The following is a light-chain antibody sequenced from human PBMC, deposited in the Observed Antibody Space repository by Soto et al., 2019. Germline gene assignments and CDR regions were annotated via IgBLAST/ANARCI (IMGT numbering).Light chain of an antibody. CDR1: QGVSSY. CDR2: DAS. Sequence: EIVLTQSPATLSLSPGERATISCRASQGVSSYLAWYQQKPGQAPRLLIYDASNRATGIPARFSGSGSGTDFTLTISSLEPEDFAVYYCQHRSNWPRTFGQGTKVEIK. CDR3: QHRSNWPRT. J-gene: IGKJ1*01. V-gene: IGKV3-11*01.